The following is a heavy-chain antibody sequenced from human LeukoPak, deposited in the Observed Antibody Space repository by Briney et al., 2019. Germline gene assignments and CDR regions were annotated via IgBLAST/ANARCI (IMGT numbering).Heavy chain of an antibody. CDR2: IHYSGCT. V-gene: IGHV4-4*02. CDR3: ARDESDFSKVTY. D-gene: IGHD2-21*01. Sequence: KPSGTLSPTCTVSGGSISSNWWSWVRQPPGEGLEWIGEIHYSGCTNYNPSLKSRVTISLDKSKNQFSLNLNSVTAADTAVYYCARDESDFSKVTYWGQGTPVIVSS. J-gene: IGHJ4*02. CDR1: GGSISSNW.